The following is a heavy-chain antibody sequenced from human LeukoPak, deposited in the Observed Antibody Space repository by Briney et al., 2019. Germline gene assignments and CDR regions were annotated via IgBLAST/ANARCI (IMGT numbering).Heavy chain of an antibody. Sequence: GGSLRLSCAASGFTFSSYAMSWVRQAPGKGLEWVSAISGSGGSTYYADSVKGRFTISRDNSKNTLYLQMNSMRAEDTAVYYCAKGAGFAIFGVVRTFDPWGQGTLVTVSS. V-gene: IGHV3-23*01. CDR2: ISGSGGST. D-gene: IGHD3-3*01. CDR3: AKGAGFAIFGVVRTFDP. J-gene: IGHJ5*02. CDR1: GFTFSSYA.